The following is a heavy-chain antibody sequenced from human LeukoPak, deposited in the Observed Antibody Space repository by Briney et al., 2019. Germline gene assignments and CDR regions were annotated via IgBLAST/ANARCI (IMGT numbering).Heavy chain of an antibody. CDR2: IYYSGST. D-gene: IGHD6-13*01. Sequence: SETLSPTCTVSGGSISSYYWSWIRQPPGKGLEWIGYIYYSGSTNYNPSLKSRVTISVDTSKNQFSLKLSSVTAADTAVYYCARGIAAAGTFRYWGQGTLVTVSS. J-gene: IGHJ4*02. CDR1: GGSISSYY. V-gene: IGHV4-59*01. CDR3: ARGIAAAGTFRY.